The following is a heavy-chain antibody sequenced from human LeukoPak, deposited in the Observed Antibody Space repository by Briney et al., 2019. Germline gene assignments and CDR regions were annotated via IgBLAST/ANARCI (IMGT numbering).Heavy chain of an antibody. CDR1: GGSISSGGYY. D-gene: IGHD5-12*01. Sequence: PSQTLSLTCTVSGGSISSGGYYWSWIRQHPGKGLEWIGYIYYSGSTYYNPPLKSRVTISVDTSKNQFSLKLSSVTAADTAVYYCASTESGYEGFDYWGQGTLVTVSS. J-gene: IGHJ4*02. CDR2: IYYSGST. CDR3: ASTESGYEGFDY. V-gene: IGHV4-31*03.